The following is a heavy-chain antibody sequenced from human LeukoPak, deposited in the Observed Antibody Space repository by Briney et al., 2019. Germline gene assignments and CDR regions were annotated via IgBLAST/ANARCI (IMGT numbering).Heavy chain of an antibody. V-gene: IGHV3-74*01. J-gene: IGHJ3*02. Sequence: GGSLRLSCAASGFTFSTYWMHWVRQAPGQGLVWVSRINSDGSRTTYADSVKGRFTTSRDNAKNTLYLQMNSLRTEDTAVYYCARPETQYSSGLDGFDIWGQGTMVTVSS. CDR2: INSDGSRT. CDR1: GFTFSTYW. CDR3: ARPETQYSSGLDGFDI. D-gene: IGHD6-19*01.